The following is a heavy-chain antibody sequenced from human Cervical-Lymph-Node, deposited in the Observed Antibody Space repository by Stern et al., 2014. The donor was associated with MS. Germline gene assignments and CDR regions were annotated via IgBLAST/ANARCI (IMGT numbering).Heavy chain of an antibody. CDR2: IKQDGSEK. CDR1: GFTFTTYW. Sequence: EVQLLESGGGLVQPGGSLRLSCAASGFTFTTYWMAWVRQAPGRGLEWVANIKQDGSEKNYVDSVKGRFTISRDNAKNSLFLQMNSLRAEDTAVYYCARDDDGRLDYWGQGTLVTVSS. V-gene: IGHV3-7*01. CDR3: ARDDDGRLDY. J-gene: IGHJ4*02. D-gene: IGHD1-14*01.